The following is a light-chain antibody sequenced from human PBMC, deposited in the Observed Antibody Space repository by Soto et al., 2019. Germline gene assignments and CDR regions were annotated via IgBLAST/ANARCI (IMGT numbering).Light chain of an antibody. CDR2: GAS. CDR1: QSVSSGY. CDR3: QQYDSSPLT. Sequence: EIVLTQSPGPLSLSPGERATLSCRASQSVSSGYFAWYQQKPGQAPRLLIYGASSRATGIPDRFSGSGSGTDFTLTISRLEPEDFAVYYCQQYDSSPLTFGGGTKVDIK. J-gene: IGKJ4*01. V-gene: IGKV3-20*01.